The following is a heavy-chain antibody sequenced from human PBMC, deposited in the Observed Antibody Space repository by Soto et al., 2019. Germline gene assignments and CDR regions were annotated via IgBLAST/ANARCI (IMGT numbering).Heavy chain of an antibody. V-gene: IGHV3-23*01. CDR3: AKASFWSTTSGYFDY. D-gene: IGHD3-3*01. Sequence: GGSLRLSCAASGFTFSSYAMSWVRQAPGKGLEWVSAISGSGGSTYYADSVKGRFTISRDNSKNTLYLQMNSLRAEDTAVYYCAKASFWSTTSGYFDYWGQGTLVTVSS. CDR2: ISGSGGST. CDR1: GFTFSSYA. J-gene: IGHJ4*02.